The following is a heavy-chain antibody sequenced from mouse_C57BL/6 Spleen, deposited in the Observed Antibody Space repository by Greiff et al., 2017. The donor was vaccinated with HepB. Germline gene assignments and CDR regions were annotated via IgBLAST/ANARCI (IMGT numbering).Heavy chain of an antibody. D-gene: IGHD2-1*01. CDR2: IHPNSGST. Sequence: VQLQQPGAELVKPGASVKLSCKASGYTFTSYWMHWVKQRPGQGLEWIGMIHPNSGSTNYNEKFKSKATLTVDKSSSTAYMQLSSLTSEDSAVYSCAPRRNYGDYYAMDYWGQGTSVTVSS. J-gene: IGHJ4*01. CDR1: GYTFTSYW. V-gene: IGHV1-64*01. CDR3: APRRNYGDYYAMDY.